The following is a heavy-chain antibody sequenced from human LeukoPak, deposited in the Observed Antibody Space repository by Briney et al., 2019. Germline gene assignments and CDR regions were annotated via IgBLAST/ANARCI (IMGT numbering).Heavy chain of an antibody. V-gene: IGHV4-38-2*02. CDR3: ARIFIRNGYSSYFDC. D-gene: IGHD5-18*01. J-gene: IGHJ4*02. Sequence: PSETLSLTGTVSGFSISSGHYWGWVRQPPGAGLEWIGSVYQSGTTYYNPSLKSRVTTSVDMSKNQFSLRLRPVTAADTAVYHCARIFIRNGYSSYFDCWGQGTLVTVSS. CDR1: GFSISSGHY. CDR2: VYQSGTT.